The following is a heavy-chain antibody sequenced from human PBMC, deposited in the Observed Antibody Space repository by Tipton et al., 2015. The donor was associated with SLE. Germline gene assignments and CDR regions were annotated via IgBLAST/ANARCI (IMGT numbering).Heavy chain of an antibody. V-gene: IGHV4-59*12. CDR3: ARDCGGSDAFDI. Sequence: TLSLTCTVSGGSISSYYWSWIRQPPGKGLEWIGSIYYSGSTYYNPSLKSRVTISVDTSKNQFSLKLSSVTAADTAVYYCARDCGGSDAFDIWGQGTMVTVSS. J-gene: IGHJ3*02. CDR2: IYYSGST. D-gene: IGHD2-21*01. CDR1: GGSISSYY.